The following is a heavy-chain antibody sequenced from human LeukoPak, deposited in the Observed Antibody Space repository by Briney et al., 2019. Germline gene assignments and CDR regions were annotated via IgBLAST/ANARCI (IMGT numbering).Heavy chain of an antibody. CDR2: ITSRGEST. D-gene: IGHD3-22*01. Sequence: GGSLRLSCAASGFTFSIYAMSWVRQAPGKGLQWVSSITSRGESTWYVDSVKGRFTITRDNSENTLYLQMHSLRAEDTAVYYCARDRPNYYGSDGHYYRRDGDYWGRGTLVSVSS. J-gene: IGHJ4*02. CDR3: ARDRPNYYGSDGHYYRRDGDY. V-gene: IGHV3-23*01. CDR1: GFTFSIYA.